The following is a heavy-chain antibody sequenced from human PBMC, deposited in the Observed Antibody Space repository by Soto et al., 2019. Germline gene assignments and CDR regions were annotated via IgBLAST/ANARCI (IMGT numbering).Heavy chain of an antibody. J-gene: IGHJ6*01. CDR1: GFAFSTSA. V-gene: IGHV1-58*03. CDR2: IVVGTADT. Sequence: QTQLLQSGPEVKKPGTSVKVSCRASGFAFSTSAVQWVRQARGQRLEWIGWIVVGTADTNYAQKFQERVTITTDSSTNTAYLELGSLRFDDTAVYYCAGATRNPHYYYGMDVW. CDR3: AGATRNPHYYYGMDV.